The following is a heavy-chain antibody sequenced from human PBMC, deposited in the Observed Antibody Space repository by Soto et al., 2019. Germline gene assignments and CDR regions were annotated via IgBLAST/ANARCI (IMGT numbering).Heavy chain of an antibody. CDR2: IDLDGSGK. J-gene: IGHJ4*02. D-gene: IGHD4-17*01. V-gene: IGHV3-74*02. CDR1: GFTFTNYW. Sequence: EVQLAESGGGSVQPGGSMRLSCAASGFTFTNYWIHWVRQVPGKGLEWVARIDLDGSGKSYAVFVKGRFTIYRDNAKKPDYLQISKQSVYNAALYYCTTVSKYWGQRDPVTVSP. CDR3: TTVSKY.